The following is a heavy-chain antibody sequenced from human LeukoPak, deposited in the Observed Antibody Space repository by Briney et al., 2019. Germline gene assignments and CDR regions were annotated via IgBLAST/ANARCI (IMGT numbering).Heavy chain of an antibody. CDR2: INPNSSGT. CDR1: GYTFTGYY. D-gene: IGHD3-10*01. CDR3: ARGVRGHPPYYYYMDV. J-gene: IGHJ6*03. V-gene: IGHV1-2*02. Sequence: ASVKVSCKASGYTFTGYYMHWVRQAPGQGLEWMGWINPNSSGTNYAQKFQGRVTMTRDTSISTAYMELSRLRSDDTAVYYCARGVRGHPPYYYYMDVWGKGTTVTVSS.